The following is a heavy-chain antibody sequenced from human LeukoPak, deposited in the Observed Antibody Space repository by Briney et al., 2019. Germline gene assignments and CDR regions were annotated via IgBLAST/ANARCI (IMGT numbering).Heavy chain of an antibody. D-gene: IGHD4-17*01. CDR3: AEDTDYGDHTVDS. J-gene: IGHJ4*02. V-gene: IGHV3-30*18. Sequence: ARSLRLSCAASGFTFNSYGMHWVRQAPGKGLEWVTIISYDGSNKYYVDSVKGRFTISRDNSKNTLYLQMNSLRTEDTAVYYCAEDTDYGDHTVDSWGQGTLVTVSS. CDR2: ISYDGSNK. CDR1: GFTFNSYG.